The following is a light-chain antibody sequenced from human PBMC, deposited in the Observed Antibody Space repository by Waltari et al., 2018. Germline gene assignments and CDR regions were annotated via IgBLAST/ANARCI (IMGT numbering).Light chain of an antibody. CDR1: TSDIGHYDS. V-gene: IGLV2-8*01. CDR3: SSYAGWNIDNLV. Sequence: QSALTQPPSASGSPGQSVTISCTGTTSDIGHYDSVSWYQHHPGKAPRLMIFEVHKRASWVPDRFSGSKSGNTASLTVSGLQAEDEAYYHCSSYAGWNIDNLVFGGGTKLTVL. CDR2: EVH. J-gene: IGLJ2*01.